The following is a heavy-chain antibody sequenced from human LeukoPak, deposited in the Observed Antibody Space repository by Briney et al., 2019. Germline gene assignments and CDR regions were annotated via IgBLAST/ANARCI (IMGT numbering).Heavy chain of an antibody. V-gene: IGHV3-23*03. Sequence: PGGSLRLSCAASGFTFSNYAMSWVRQAPGKGLEWVSVIYRGGGNTYYADSVKGRFTISRDISKNTIYIQMNSLRAEDTAVYYCARHGLGAGHFDYWGQGTLVTVSS. D-gene: IGHD3/OR15-3a*01. CDR1: GFTFSNYA. CDR2: IYRGGGNT. J-gene: IGHJ4*02. CDR3: ARHGLGAGHFDY.